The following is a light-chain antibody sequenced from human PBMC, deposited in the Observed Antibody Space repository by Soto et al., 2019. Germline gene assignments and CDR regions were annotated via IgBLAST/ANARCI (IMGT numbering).Light chain of an antibody. V-gene: IGLV2-14*01. CDR3: SSYTTSSTLV. CDR1: SSDVGGYKY. J-gene: IGLJ1*01. Sequence: QSVLTQPASVSGSPGQSITVSCTGTSSDVGGYKYVSWYQHHPGRAPKLMIYEVSNRPPGVSHRFSGSKSGNTASLTISGLQPEDEADYYCSSYTTSSTLVFGTGTKVTVL. CDR2: EVS.